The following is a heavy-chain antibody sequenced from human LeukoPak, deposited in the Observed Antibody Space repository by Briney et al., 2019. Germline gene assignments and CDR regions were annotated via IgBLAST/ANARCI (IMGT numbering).Heavy chain of an antibody. V-gene: IGHV1-2*02. J-gene: IGHJ4*02. CDR2: INPNSGGT. Sequence: ASVKVSFKASGYTFTGYYMHWVRQAPGQGLEWMGWINPNSGGTNNAQKFEGRVTMTRDTSISTAYMELSRLRSDDTAVYYCARDHLGTHRSIAAPPGYWGQGTLVTVSS. D-gene: IGHD6-6*01. CDR3: ARDHLGTHRSIAAPPGY. CDR1: GYTFTGYY.